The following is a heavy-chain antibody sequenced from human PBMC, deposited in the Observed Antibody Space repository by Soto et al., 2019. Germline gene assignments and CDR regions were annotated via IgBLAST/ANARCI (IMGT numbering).Heavy chain of an antibody. V-gene: IGHV3-30*18. CDR3: AKDNGMDV. J-gene: IGHJ6*02. CDR1: GFTFSSYV. CDR2: ISYDGVNK. Sequence: SLRLSCAASGFTFSSYVMHWVRQAPGKGLEWVAVISYDGVNKYYADSVKGRFTISRDNSKNTLYLQMSSVRAEDTAVYYCAKDNGMDVWGQGTTVTVSS.